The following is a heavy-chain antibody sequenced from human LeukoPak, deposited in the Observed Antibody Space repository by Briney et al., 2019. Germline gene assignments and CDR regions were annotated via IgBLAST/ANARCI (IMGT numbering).Heavy chain of an antibody. Sequence: PSETLSLTCTVSSGSISTSNYYWGWVRQPPGKALEWIGNIFYSGSTYYSPALKRLFTLSVDTSKNQFSLRLSAVTAADCAVYYCARLRSYGWSDAFDIWGQGTMVTVSS. CDR3: ARLRSYGWSDAFDI. D-gene: IGHD5-18*01. J-gene: IGHJ3*02. CDR2: IFYSGST. CDR1: SGSISTSNYY. V-gene: IGHV4-39*01.